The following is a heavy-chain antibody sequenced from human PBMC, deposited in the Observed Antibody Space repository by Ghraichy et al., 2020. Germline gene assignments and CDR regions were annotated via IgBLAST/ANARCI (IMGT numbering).Heavy chain of an antibody. CDR1: GFTFSDYY. V-gene: IGHV3-11*06. CDR3: ASGAHTYNGMEV. CDR2: ITSSSSYI. Sequence: GGSLRLSCAASGFTFSDYYMTWIRQAPGKGLEWVSYITSSSSYIDYADSVRGRFTISRDNAKNSLYLQMNSLRAEDTAVYYCASGAHTYNGMEVWGQGTTVTVSS. J-gene: IGHJ6*02. D-gene: IGHD3-16*01.